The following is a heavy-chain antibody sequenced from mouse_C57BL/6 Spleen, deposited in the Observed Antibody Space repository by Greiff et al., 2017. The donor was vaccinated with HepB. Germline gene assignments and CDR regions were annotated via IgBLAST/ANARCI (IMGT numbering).Heavy chain of an antibody. CDR3: TISYYGSEAMDY. J-gene: IGHJ4*01. CDR1: GYTFTDYE. D-gene: IGHD1-1*01. V-gene: IGHV1-15*01. CDR2: IDPETGGT. Sequence: VQLVESGAELVRPGASVTLSCKASGYTFTDYEMHWVKQTPVHGLEWIGAIDPETGGTAYNQKFKGKAILTADKSSSTAYMELRSLTSEDSAVYYCTISYYGSEAMDYWGQGTSVTVSS.